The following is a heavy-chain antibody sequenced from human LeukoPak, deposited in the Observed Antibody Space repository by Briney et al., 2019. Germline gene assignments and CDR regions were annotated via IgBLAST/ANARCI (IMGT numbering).Heavy chain of an antibody. J-gene: IGHJ4*02. V-gene: IGHV4-4*02. CDR1: GGSISSSNW. Sequence: PSGTLSLTCADSGGSISSSNWWSWVRQPPGKGLEWIGEIYHSGSTNYNPSLKSRVTISVDKSKNQFSLKLSSVTAADTAVYYCARGPAYYDFWSGYYLDYWGQGTLVTVSS. CDR3: ARGPAYYDFWSGYYLDY. CDR2: IYHSGST. D-gene: IGHD3-3*01.